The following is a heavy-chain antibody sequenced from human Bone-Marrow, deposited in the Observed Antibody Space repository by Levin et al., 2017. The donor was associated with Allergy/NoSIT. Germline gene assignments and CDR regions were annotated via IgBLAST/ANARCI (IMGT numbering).Heavy chain of an antibody. V-gene: IGHV3-9*01. CDR2: ISWDSGTI. J-gene: IGHJ3*01. D-gene: IGHD1-14*01. CDR3: AKDKGTGANGAFDV. Sequence: SLKISCAASEFTFKNFAMHWVRQAPGKGLEWVSSISWDSGTIGYAASVRGRFVVSRDNTKNSLFLQMNSLRREDTALYYCAKDKGTGANGAFDVWGQGTMVTVSS. CDR1: EFTFKNFA.